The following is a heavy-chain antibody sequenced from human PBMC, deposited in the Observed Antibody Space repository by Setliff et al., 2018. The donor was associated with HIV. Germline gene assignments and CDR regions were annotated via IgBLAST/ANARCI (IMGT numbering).Heavy chain of an antibody. V-gene: IGHV4-38-2*02. Sequence: SETLSLTCTVSAYSIRIGYYWGWIRQSPGKGLEWIGTLYYDGNTYYNPSLKSRVTMSVDTSKNQFSLNLNSVTAADTAVYYCARGSDCDATTCGDYYYIDVWVKGTTVTVSS. J-gene: IGHJ6*03. CDR3: ARGSDCDATTCGDYYYIDV. CDR1: AYSIRIGYY. CDR2: LYYDGNT. D-gene: IGHD2-2*01.